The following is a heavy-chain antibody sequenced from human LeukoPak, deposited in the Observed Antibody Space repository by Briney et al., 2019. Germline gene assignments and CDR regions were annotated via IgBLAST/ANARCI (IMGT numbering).Heavy chain of an antibody. Sequence: SETLSLTCTVSGGSVSSSSYYWGWIRQPPGKGPEWIGSIYYSGSTYYNPSLKSRVTISVDTSKNQFSLKLSSVTAADTAVYYCARRAIFGVAPFGFDYWGQGTLVTVSS. D-gene: IGHD3-3*01. V-gene: IGHV4-39*01. CDR1: GGSVSSSSYY. J-gene: IGHJ4*02. CDR2: IYYSGST. CDR3: ARRAIFGVAPFGFDY.